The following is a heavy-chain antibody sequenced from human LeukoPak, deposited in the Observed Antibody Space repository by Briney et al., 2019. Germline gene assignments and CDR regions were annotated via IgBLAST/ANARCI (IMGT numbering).Heavy chain of an antibody. J-gene: IGHJ3*02. CDR2: IYYSGST. D-gene: IGHD3-3*01. CDR1: GGSISRYY. V-gene: IGHV4-59*12. CDR3: ARADKIYGVNAFDI. Sequence: SETLSLTCTVSGGSISRYYWSWMPQPPGKGLEWVGYIYYSGSTNYNPSLKSRVTISVDTSKNQFSLKPSSVTAADTAVYYCARADKIYGVNAFDIWGQGTMVTVSS.